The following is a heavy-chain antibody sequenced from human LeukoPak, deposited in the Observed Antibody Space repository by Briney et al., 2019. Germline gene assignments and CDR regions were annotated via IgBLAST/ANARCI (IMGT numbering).Heavy chain of an antibody. CDR2: INPNSGGT. D-gene: IGHD3-3*01. V-gene: IGHV1-2*02. CDR3: ARAEYYDFWSGYHYYFDY. Sequence: ASVKVSCKASGYTFTGYYMHWVRQAPGQGLEWMGCINPNSGGTNYAQKFQGRVTMTRDTSISTAYMELSRLRSDDPAVYYCARAEYYDFWSGYHYYFDYWGQGTLVTVSS. CDR1: GYTFTGYY. J-gene: IGHJ4*02.